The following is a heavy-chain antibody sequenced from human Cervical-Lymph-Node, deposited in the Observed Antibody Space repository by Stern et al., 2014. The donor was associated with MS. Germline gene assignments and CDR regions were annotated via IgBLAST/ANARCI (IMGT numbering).Heavy chain of an antibody. CDR3: ARLSTAVDF. CDR1: GGSISSRY. J-gene: IGHJ4*02. V-gene: IGHV4-59*08. Sequence: QVQLQESGPGLVKPSETLSLTCAVSGGSISSRYWGWIRQPPGKGLEWIGLISHSGAPNYTPPQKSRVPISLATPKTQFPLKVPSVPAADTAVYYCARLSTAVDFWGQGTLVTVSS. CDR2: ISHSGAP.